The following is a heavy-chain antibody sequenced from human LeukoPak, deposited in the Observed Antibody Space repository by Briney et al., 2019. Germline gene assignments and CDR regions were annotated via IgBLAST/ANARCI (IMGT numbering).Heavy chain of an antibody. CDR1: GGSISRSNW. D-gene: IGHD3-22*01. CDR3: ASGTYYYDSSGYPPDY. J-gene: IGHJ4*02. V-gene: IGHV4-4*02. CDR2: IYHSGST. Sequence: SGTLSLTCAVSGGSISRSNWWSWVRQPPGKGLEWIGEIYHSGSTNYNPSLKSRVTISVDKSKNQFSLKLSSVTAADTAVYYCASGTYYYDSSGYPPDYWGQGTLVTVSS.